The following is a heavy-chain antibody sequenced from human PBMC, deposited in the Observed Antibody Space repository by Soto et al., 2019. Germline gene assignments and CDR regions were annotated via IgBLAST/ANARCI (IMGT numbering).Heavy chain of an antibody. CDR3: AKNQERELPRVIDF. J-gene: IGHJ4*02. Sequence: EVRLLESGGGLVKPGGSLRLSCATSGLTFSNYAMSWVCQAPGGELEWVPSMSGSSSTTYYADSVKGRFTIARDRSKNTLYLQMSSLRAEDTALYYCAKNQERELPRVIDFWGQGTLVTVSS. D-gene: IGHD1-7*01. CDR1: GLTFSNYA. CDR2: MSGSSSTT. V-gene: IGHV3-23*01.